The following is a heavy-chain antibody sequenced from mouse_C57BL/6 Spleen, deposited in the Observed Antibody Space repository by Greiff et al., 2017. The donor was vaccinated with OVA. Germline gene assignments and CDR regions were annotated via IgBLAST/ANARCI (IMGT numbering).Heavy chain of an antibody. CDR3: AREGDYDGYYAMDY. Sequence: QVQLQQPGAELVKPGASVKLSCKASGYTFTSYWMHWVKQRPGQGLEWIGMIHPNSGSNNYNEKFKSKATLTVEKSSSTAYMQLSSLTSEDSAVYYCAREGDYDGYYAMDYWGQGTSVTVSS. V-gene: IGHV1-64*01. J-gene: IGHJ4*01. CDR1: GYTFTSYW. CDR2: IHPNSGSN. D-gene: IGHD2-4*01.